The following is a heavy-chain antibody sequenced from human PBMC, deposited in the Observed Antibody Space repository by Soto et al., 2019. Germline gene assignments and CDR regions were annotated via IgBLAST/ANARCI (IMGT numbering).Heavy chain of an antibody. V-gene: IGHV1-69*06. Sequence: QVQLVQSGAEVKNPGSSVKVSCNVSGGTFNTFAISWVRQAPGQGLEWMGGIIPILGPAFYAQKFQGRVTITADKSTNAAYLELSSLRSEDTAVYYCASADKSYFDYWGHGHLVTVSS. CDR2: IIPILGPA. CDR3: ASADKSYFDY. J-gene: IGHJ4*03. CDR1: GGTFNTFA.